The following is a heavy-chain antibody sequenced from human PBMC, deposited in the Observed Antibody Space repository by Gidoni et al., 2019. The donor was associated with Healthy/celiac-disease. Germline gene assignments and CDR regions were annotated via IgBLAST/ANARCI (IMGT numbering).Heavy chain of an antibody. CDR2: ISGSGGST. D-gene: IGHD3-16*01. Sequence: EVQLLESGGGLVQPGGSLSLSCAASGFTFSSYAMRWVRQAPGKGLEWVSAISGSGGSTYYADSVKGRFTISRDNSKNTLYLQMNSLRAEDTAVYYCAKYRFGSRWSYFDYWGQGTLVTVSS. V-gene: IGHV3-23*01. J-gene: IGHJ4*02. CDR3: AKYRFGSRWSYFDY. CDR1: GFTFSSYA.